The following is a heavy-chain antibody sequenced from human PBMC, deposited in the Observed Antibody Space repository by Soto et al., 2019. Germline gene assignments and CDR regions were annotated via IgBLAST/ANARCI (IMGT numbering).Heavy chain of an antibody. V-gene: IGHV3-33*01. CDR2: IWSDGSNK. CDR1: GFTFSTYG. J-gene: IGHJ4*02. CDR3: AGDRGGSPFDY. D-gene: IGHD1-26*01. Sequence: QVQLVESGGGVVQPGRSLRLSCAASGFTFSTYGMHWVRQAPGKGLEWVAVIWSDGSNKKYADSVKGRFTISRDNSRNTLYLQMNCLTAEDTAVYYCAGDRGGSPFDYWGQGTLVTVSS.